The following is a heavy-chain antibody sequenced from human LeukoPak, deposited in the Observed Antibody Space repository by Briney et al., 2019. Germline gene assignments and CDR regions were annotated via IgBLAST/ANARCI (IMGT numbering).Heavy chain of an antibody. D-gene: IGHD1-20*01. CDR2: IWYDGSNK. CDR1: GFTFSSYG. Sequence: GRSLRLSGAASGFTFSSYGMHWVRQAPGKGLEWVAVIWYDGSNKYYADSVKGRFTISRDNSKNTLYLQMNSLRAEDTAVYYCARDNWNDGRGSDYWGQGTLVTVSS. CDR3: ARDNWNDGRGSDY. V-gene: IGHV3-33*01. J-gene: IGHJ4*02.